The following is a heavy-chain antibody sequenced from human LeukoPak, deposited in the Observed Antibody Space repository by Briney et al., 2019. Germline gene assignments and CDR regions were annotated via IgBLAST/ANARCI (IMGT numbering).Heavy chain of an antibody. V-gene: IGHV4-39*07. Sequence: PSETLSLTCTVSGGSISSSSYYWGWIRQPPGKGLEWIGEIYHSGSTNYNPSLKSRVTISVDKSKNQFSLKLSSVTAADTAVYYCARDRVIVVVTGLQGGAFDIWGQGTMVTVSS. CDR2: IYHSGST. D-gene: IGHD3-22*01. CDR3: ARDRVIVVVTGLQGGAFDI. J-gene: IGHJ3*02. CDR1: GGSISSSSYY.